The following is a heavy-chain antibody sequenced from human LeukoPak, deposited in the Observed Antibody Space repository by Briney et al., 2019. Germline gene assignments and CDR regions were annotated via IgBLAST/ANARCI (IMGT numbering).Heavy chain of an antibody. CDR3: ARVGNSGHYDY. D-gene: IGHD5-12*01. CDR2: ISSSGSTI. V-gene: IGHV3-48*03. J-gene: IGHJ4*02. CDR1: GFTFSSYE. Sequence: GGSLRLSCAASGFTFSSYEMNWVRQAPGKGLEGVSYISSSGSTIYYADSVKGRFTISRDNAKNSLYLQMNSVRAEDTAVYYCARVGNSGHYDYWGQGTLVTVSS.